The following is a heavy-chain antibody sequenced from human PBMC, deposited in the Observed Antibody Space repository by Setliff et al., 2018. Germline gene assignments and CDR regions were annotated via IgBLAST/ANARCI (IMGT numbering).Heavy chain of an antibody. Sequence: PGGSLRLSCVASGFTFNNFAFNWVRQAPGKGLEWVSSISSRSTYIYYADSVKGRFTISRDNANNSLYLQMNSLRAEDTAVYYCARIGYNGWHGHYPHFNYWGQGTLVTVSS. CDR2: ISSRSTYI. D-gene: IGHD4-17*01. CDR1: GFTFNNFA. J-gene: IGHJ4*02. V-gene: IGHV3-21*06. CDR3: ARIGYNGWHGHYPHFNY.